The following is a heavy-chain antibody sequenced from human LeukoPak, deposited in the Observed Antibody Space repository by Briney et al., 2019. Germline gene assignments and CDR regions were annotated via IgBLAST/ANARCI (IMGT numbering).Heavy chain of an antibody. CDR1: GFTFTSYS. CDR3: TRTKLTAGYQNLFDY. J-gene: IGHJ4*02. D-gene: IGHD5-18*01. CDR2: IGGSSSI. V-gene: IGHV3-48*01. Sequence: GGSLRLSCAASGFTFTSYSMNWVRQAPGKGLEWVSYIGGSSSIYYADSVKGRFTISRDNAMHSLYLQMNSLRAEDTAVYYCTRTKLTAGYQNLFDYWGQGTLVTVSS.